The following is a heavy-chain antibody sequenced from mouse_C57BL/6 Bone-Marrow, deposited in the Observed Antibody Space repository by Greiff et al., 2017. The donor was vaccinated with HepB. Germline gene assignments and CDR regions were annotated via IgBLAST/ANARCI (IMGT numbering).Heavy chain of an antibody. Sequence: QVQLQQPGAELVKPGASVKLSCKASGYTFTSYWMHWVKQRPGQGLEWIGMIHPNSGSTNYNEKFKSKATLTVDKSSSTAYMQLSSLTSEDSAVYYCASTGYYGSSPFDYWGQGTTLTVSS. V-gene: IGHV1-64*01. CDR1: GYTFTSYW. D-gene: IGHD1-1*01. J-gene: IGHJ2*01. CDR2: IHPNSGST. CDR3: ASTGYYGSSPFDY.